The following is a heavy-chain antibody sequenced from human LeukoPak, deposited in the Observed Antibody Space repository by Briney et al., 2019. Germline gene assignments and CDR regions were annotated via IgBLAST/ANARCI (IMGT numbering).Heavy chain of an antibody. J-gene: IGHJ3*02. CDR2: ISGSGGST. CDR3: AKFNFRYSSSWSDAFDI. CDR1: GFTFSSYA. Sequence: PGGSLRLSCAASGFTFSSYAMSWVRQAPGKGLEWVSAISGSGGSTYYADSVKGRFTISRDNSKNTLYLQMNSLRAEDTAVYYCAKFNFRYSSSWSDAFDIWGQGTMVTVSS. D-gene: IGHD6-13*01. V-gene: IGHV3-23*01.